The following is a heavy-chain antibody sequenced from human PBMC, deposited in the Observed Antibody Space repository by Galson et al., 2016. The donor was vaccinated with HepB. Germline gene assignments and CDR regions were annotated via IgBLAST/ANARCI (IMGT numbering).Heavy chain of an antibody. CDR3: AKDRYTVTTLFDF. CDR1: GFTFRSCA. V-gene: IGHV3-23*01. CDR2: CSGSGVDT. J-gene: IGHJ4*02. D-gene: IGHD4-17*01. Sequence: SLRLSCAASGFTFRSCAMSWVRQAPGKGLEWVSGCSGSGVDTLYADSVKGRFTISRDNSKNTLSLQMNSLRVEDPAVYYCAKDRYTVTTLFDFWGQGTLVTVSS.